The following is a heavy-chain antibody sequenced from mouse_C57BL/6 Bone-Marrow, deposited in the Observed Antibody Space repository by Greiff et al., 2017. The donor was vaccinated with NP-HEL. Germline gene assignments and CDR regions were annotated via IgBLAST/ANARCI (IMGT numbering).Heavy chain of an antibody. CDR1: GFTFTDYY. CDR3: ATLYGSSYTWFAY. Sequence: EVQLVESGPVLVKPGPSVKISCKASGFTFTDYYMHWVKQSHGKSLEWIGLVYPYNGGTSYNQKFKGKATLTVDTSSSKAYLELNSLTSEDSAVYTCATLYGSSYTWFAYWGQGTLVTVSA. J-gene: IGHJ3*01. D-gene: IGHD1-1*01. V-gene: IGHV1-36*01. CDR2: VYPYNGGT.